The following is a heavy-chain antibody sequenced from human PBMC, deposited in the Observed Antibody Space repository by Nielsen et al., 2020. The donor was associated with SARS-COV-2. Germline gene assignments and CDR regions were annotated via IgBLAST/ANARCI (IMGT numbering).Heavy chain of an antibody. Sequence: GESLKISCAASGFTFSGYWMHWVRQAPEKGPVWVSRINSDGSDASYADSVKGRFTISRDNAKNTLYLQMNGLRVEDTATYYCGRSDILTSYIDYWGQGTPVTVSS. D-gene: IGHD3-9*01. CDR1: GFTFSGYW. CDR2: INSDGSDA. J-gene: IGHJ4*02. CDR3: GRSDILTSYIDY. V-gene: IGHV3-74*01.